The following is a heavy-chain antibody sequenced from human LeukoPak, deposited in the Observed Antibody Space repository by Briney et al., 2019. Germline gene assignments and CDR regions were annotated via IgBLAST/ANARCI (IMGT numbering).Heavy chain of an antibody. CDR3: ASKSDYGNAFDI. CDR1: GGTFSSYA. J-gene: IGHJ3*02. Sequence: SVKVSCKASGGTFSSYAISWVRQAPGQGLEWMGGIIPIFGTANYAQKFQGRVTFTADKSTSTAYMELSSLRSEDTAVYYCASKSDYGNAFDIWGQGTMVTVSS. CDR2: IIPIFGTA. D-gene: IGHD4-17*01. V-gene: IGHV1-69*06.